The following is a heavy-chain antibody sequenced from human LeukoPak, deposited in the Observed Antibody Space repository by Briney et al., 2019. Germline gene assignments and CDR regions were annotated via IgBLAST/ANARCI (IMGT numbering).Heavy chain of an antibody. CDR1: GFTFSSYE. CDR3: ARSHHPYGMDV. J-gene: IGHJ6*02. V-gene: IGHV3-48*03. Sequence: GGSLRLSCAATGFTFSSYEMNWVRQAPGKGLEWVSYISSSGSTIYYADSVKGRFTISRDNAKNSLYLQMNSLRAEDTAVYYCARSHHPYGMDVWGQGTTVTVSS. CDR2: ISSSGSTI.